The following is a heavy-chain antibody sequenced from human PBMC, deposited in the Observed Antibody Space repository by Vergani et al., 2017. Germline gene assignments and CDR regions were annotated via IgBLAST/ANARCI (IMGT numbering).Heavy chain of an antibody. CDR2: ISGSGNYI. CDR3: ARAGEVVPASMENYYYYYYMDV. D-gene: IGHD2-2*01. Sequence: EVQLVESGGGLVKPGGSLRLSCAASGFTFTTYSMNWVRQAPGKGLEWVSSISGSGNYIYYADSVKGRFTIFRDNAKSSLYLQMNSLRAEYTAVYFCARAGEVVPASMENYYYYYYMDVWGKXP. V-gene: IGHV3-21*01. CDR1: GFTFTTYS. J-gene: IGHJ6*03.